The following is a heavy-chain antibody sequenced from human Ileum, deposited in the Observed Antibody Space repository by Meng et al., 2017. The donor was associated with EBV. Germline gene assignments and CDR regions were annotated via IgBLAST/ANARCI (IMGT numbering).Heavy chain of an antibody. V-gene: IGHV6-1*01. CDR3: ATSRIAKFDR. J-gene: IGHJ5*02. Sequence: FQLQESGPGLVQPSQSLSLSCVISGDSVSSDKTAWNWIRQSPSRGLEWLGRTYRRSRWYYDHALSVKSRINISPDTSKNQVSLQLNSVTDEDTGIYYCATSRIAKFDRWGQGTLVTVSS. CDR1: GDSVSSDKTA. CDR2: TYRRSRWYY.